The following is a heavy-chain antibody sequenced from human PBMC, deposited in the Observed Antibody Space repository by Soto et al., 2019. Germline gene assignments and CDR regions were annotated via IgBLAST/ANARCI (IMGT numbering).Heavy chain of an antibody. D-gene: IGHD6-19*01. CDR3: ARDQWLVPGGSPPAPQNNWFDP. Sequence: ASVKVSCKASGYTFTSYAMHWVRQAPGQRLEWMGWINAGNGNTKYSQKFQGRVTITRDTSASTAYMELSSLRSEDTAVYYCARDQWLVPGGSPPAPQNNWFDPWGQGTLVTVSS. CDR2: INAGNGNT. V-gene: IGHV1-3*01. J-gene: IGHJ5*02. CDR1: GYTFTSYA.